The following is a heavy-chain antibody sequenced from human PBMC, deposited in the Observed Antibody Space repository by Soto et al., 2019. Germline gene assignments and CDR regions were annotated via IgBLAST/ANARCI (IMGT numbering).Heavy chain of an antibody. V-gene: IGHV3-13*04. D-gene: IGHD4-17*01. CDR3: ARGRRGEKHCYY. CDR2: IDTAGDT. CDR1: GFTFSNYD. Sequence: EVQLVESGGGLVQPGGSLRLSCAASGFTFSNYDMHWVRKAAGKGLEWVSAIDTAGDTYYPCSVKGRFTMSRENAKNSFYLQMNILSAGDTAVYYCARGRRGEKHCYYWGQGTLVTVSS. J-gene: IGHJ4*02.